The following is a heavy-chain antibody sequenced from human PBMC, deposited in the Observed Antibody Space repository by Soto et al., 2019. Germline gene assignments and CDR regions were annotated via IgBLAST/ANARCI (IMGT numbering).Heavy chain of an antibody. J-gene: IGHJ6*02. CDR2: ISAYNGNT. CDR1: GYTFTSYG. V-gene: IGHV1-18*01. D-gene: IGHD3-10*01. Sequence: ASVKVSCKASGYTFTSYGISCVRQAPGQVLEWMGWISAYNGNTNYAQKLQGRVTMTTDTSTSTAYMELRSLRSDDTAVYYCASSLYYGSGSNNYYYYGMDVWGQGTTVTVSS. CDR3: ASSLYYGSGSNNYYYYGMDV.